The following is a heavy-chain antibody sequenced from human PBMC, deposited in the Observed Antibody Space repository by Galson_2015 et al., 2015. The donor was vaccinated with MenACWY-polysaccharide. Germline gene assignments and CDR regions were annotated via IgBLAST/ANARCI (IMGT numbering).Heavy chain of an antibody. CDR1: RFTFSDYG. J-gene: IGHJ5*02. D-gene: IGHD1-26*01. CDR2: IWDDGSRK. CDR3: ARVGRDHSGSYFHGGFDP. V-gene: IGHV3-33*01. Sequence: LRLSCAATRFTFSDYGMHWVRQAPGKGLEWVAFIWDDGSRKYYADSVKGRFAISRDNSDNTLYLQMNNLRVADTAVYYCARVGRDHSGSYFHGGFDPWGQGTLVTVSS.